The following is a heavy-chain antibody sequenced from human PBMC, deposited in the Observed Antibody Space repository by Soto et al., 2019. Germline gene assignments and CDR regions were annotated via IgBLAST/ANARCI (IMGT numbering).Heavy chain of an antibody. Sequence: SETLSLTCAVSGGSISSSNWWNWVRQPPGKGLEWIGEIYHSGSTNYNPSLKSRVTISVDKSKNQFSLTLSSVTAADTAVYYCAREMSGSYPNWFDPWGQGTLVTVSS. CDR3: AREMSGSYPNWFDP. CDR2: IYHSGST. J-gene: IGHJ5*02. V-gene: IGHV4-4*02. CDR1: GGSISSSNW. D-gene: IGHD1-26*01.